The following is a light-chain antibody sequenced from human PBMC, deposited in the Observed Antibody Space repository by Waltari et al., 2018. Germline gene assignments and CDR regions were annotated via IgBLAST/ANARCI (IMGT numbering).Light chain of an antibody. CDR1: NIGDKS. CDR3: QLWDSSSDLYV. Sequence: SYVVTQPPSVSVAPGQTARIACGGNNIGDKSVHWYQQKPGQAPVLVVYDDSDRPSGSPGRFSGANSGNTASLTISRVEAGDEADYYCQLWDSSSDLYVFGPGTTVTV. CDR2: DDS. V-gene: IGLV3-21*02. J-gene: IGLJ1*01.